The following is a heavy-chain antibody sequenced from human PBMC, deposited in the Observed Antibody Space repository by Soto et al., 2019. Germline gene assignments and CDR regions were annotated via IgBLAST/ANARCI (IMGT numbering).Heavy chain of an antibody. J-gene: IGHJ3*02. CDR1: GFTFSSYS. CDR2: ISSSSSYI. V-gene: IGHV3-21*01. CDR3: AITPLTVYSIAAAGGAFDI. Sequence: PGGSLRLSCAASGFTFSSYSMNWVRQAPGKGLEWVSSISSSSSYIYYADSVKGRFTISRDNAKNSLYLQMNSLRAEDTAVYYCAITPLTVYSIAAAGGAFDIWGQGTMVT. D-gene: IGHD6-13*01.